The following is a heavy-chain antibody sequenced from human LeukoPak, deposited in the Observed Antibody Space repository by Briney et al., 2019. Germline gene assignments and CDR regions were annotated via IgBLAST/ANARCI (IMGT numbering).Heavy chain of an antibody. D-gene: IGHD3-10*01. CDR2: IYYSGST. J-gene: IGHJ4*02. V-gene: IGHV4-59*08. Sequence: PSETLSLTCTVSGGSISSYYWSWIRQPPGKGLEWIGYIYYSGSTNYNPSLKSRVTISVDTPKNQFSLKLSSVTAADTAVYYCARQEYYGSGSYYNYWGQGTLVTVSS. CDR1: GGSISSYY. CDR3: ARQEYYGSGSYYNY.